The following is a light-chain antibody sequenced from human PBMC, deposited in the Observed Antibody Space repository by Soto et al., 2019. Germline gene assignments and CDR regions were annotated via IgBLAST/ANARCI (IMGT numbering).Light chain of an antibody. Sequence: EIVLTQSPATLSLSPGERATLSCRASQSVSSYLAWYQQKPGQAPRLLIYDASNRATGIPARFSSSGSGTDFPLTISSLEPEDFAVYYCQQRSNWPSFGQGTKLEIK. CDR2: DAS. V-gene: IGKV3-11*01. J-gene: IGKJ2*01. CDR1: QSVSSY. CDR3: QQRSNWPS.